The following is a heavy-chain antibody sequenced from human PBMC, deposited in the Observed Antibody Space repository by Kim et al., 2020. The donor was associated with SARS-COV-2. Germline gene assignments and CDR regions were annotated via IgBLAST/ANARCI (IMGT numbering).Heavy chain of an antibody. CDR2: ISASGATP. CDR3: AKVNDYGDYLRWYFDL. V-gene: IGHV3-23*01. J-gene: IGHJ2*01. CDR1: GFTFSSYA. Sequence: GGSLRLSCAASGFTFSSYAMSWVRQAPEKGLEWVSGISASGATPYYADSVKGRFTISRDNSKNTLYLQMNSLRAEDTAVYYCAKVNDYGDYLRWYFDLWGRGTLVTVSS. D-gene: IGHD4-17*01.